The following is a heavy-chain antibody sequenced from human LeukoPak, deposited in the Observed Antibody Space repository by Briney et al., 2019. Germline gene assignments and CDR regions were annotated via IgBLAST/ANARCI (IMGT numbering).Heavy chain of an antibody. D-gene: IGHD3-10*01. CDR1: GFTFSSYT. V-gene: IGHV3-30-3*01. Sequence: GGSLRLSCSASGFTFSSYTIHWVRQAPGKGLEWVALVSYGGSNKYYIDSVKGRFTISRDNSKNTLYLQMNSLRPEDTAVYYCARGPRSLMVRGVYDYWGQGTLVTVSS. CDR2: VSYGGSNK. CDR3: ARGPRSLMVRGVYDY. J-gene: IGHJ4*02.